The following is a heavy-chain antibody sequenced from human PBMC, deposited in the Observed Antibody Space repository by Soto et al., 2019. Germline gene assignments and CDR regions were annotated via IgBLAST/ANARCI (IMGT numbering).Heavy chain of an antibody. CDR2: ISSSSSYI. CDR3: VVGVKGSWFDP. D-gene: IGHD2-15*01. J-gene: IGHJ5*02. CDR1: GFTFSSYS. V-gene: IGHV3-21*01. Sequence: EVQLVESGGGLVKPGGSLRLSCAASGFTFSSYSMNWVRQAPGKGLEWVSSISSSSSYIYYADSVKGRFTISRDNAKNSLYLQMNSLRAEDTAVYYCVVGVKGSWFDPWGQGTLVTVSS.